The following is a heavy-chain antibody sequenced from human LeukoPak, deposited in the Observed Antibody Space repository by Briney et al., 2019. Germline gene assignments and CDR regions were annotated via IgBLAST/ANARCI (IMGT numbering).Heavy chain of an antibody. CDR1: GFTVSSNY. J-gene: IGHJ4*02. CDR3: ASAYYDRSQY. V-gene: IGHV3-11*06. D-gene: IGHD3-22*01. Sequence: GGSLSLSCAASGFTVSSNYMSWIRQAPGRGLEWVSYISWDSSYTSYAASVKGRFTVSRDNAQKSLYLQMDSLRAEDTAVYYCASAYYDRSQYWGQGTLATVSS. CDR2: ISWDSSYT.